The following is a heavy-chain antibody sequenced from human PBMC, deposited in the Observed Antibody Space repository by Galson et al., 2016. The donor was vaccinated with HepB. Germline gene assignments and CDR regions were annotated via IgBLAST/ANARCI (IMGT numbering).Heavy chain of an antibody. Sequence: SLRLSCAASGFTFSSYGMHWVRQAPGKGLEWVAVISYDGSNKYYADSVKGRFTISRDNSKNTLYLQMNSLRAEDTAVYYCAKVIIPYDFWSALPFDYWGQGTLVTVSS. J-gene: IGHJ4*02. D-gene: IGHD3-3*01. CDR1: GFTFSSYG. CDR2: ISYDGSNK. CDR3: AKVIIPYDFWSALPFDY. V-gene: IGHV3-30*18.